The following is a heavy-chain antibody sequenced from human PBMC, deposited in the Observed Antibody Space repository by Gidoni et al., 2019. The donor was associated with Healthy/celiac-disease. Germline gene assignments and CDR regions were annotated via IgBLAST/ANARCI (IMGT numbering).Heavy chain of an antibody. Sequence: QVQLQQSGPGLVKHSQTLSLTCAIPGDSVASNSAAWNWIRQSPSRGLEWLGRTYYRSKLYNDYAVSVKSRITINPDTSKNQFSLQRNSVTPEDTAVYYCARNIVVVPAAIRGDYYYYYGMDVWGQGTTVTVSS. CDR3: ARNIVVVPAAIRGDYYYYYGMDV. D-gene: IGHD2-2*02. CDR1: GDSVASNSAA. CDR2: TYYRSKLYN. V-gene: IGHV6-1*01. J-gene: IGHJ6*02.